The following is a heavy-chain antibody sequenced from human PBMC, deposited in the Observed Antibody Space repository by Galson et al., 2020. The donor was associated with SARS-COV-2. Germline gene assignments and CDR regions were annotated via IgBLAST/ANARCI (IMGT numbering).Heavy chain of an antibody. V-gene: IGHV4-61*02. J-gene: IGHJ4*02. CDR3: ASGPVAGSGE. Sequence: SETLSLTCAVPGGSISGTSYYWSWIRQPAVKGLEWIGRIHSSGSTNYNPSLKSRVTISIDTSKNQFSLRLSSVTAADTAIYYCASGPVAGSGEWGQGALVTVSS. D-gene: IGHD6-19*01. CDR2: IHSSGST. CDR1: GGSISGTSYY.